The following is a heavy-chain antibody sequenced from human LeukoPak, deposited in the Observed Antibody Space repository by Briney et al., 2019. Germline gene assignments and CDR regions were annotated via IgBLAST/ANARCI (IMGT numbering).Heavy chain of an antibody. CDR3: ARGGTGTDFDY. D-gene: IGHD1-1*01. J-gene: IGHJ4*02. Sequence: GGSLRLSCAASGFAVSSNYMSWVRQAPGKGLEWVSVIYSGGSTYYADSVKGRFTISRDNSKNTLYLQMNSLRAEDTAVYYCARGGTGTDFDYWGQGTLVTVSS. CDR2: IYSGGST. CDR1: GFAVSSNY. V-gene: IGHV3-53*01.